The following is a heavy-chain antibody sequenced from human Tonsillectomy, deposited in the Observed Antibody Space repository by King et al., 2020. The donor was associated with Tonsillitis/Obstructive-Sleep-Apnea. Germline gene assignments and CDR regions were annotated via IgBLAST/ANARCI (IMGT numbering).Heavy chain of an antibody. V-gene: IGHV1-46*01. D-gene: IGHD2-2*01. CDR3: ARDAPMVVGPADAFDI. Sequence: VQLVESGAEVKKPGASVKVSCKASGYTFTSYYMHWVRQAPGQGLEWMGIINPSGGSTSYAQKFQGRVTMTRDTSTSTDYMELSSLRSEDTAVYYCARDAPMVVGPADAFDIGGQGTMVTVTS. J-gene: IGHJ3*02. CDR1: GYTFTSYY. CDR2: INPSGGST.